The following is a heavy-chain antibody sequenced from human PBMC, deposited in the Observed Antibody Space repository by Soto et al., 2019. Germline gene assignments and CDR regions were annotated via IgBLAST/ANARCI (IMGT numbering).Heavy chain of an antibody. CDR3: ASPQQWLGQRGDFDY. D-gene: IGHD6-19*01. J-gene: IGHJ4*02. V-gene: IGHV3-7*05. Sequence: EVQLVESGGGLVQPGGSLRLSCAASGFTFSNYWMSWVRQAAGKGLEWVANIRQDGSDKYYVDSVKGRFTISRDNSKNSLYLQMNSLRAEDTAVYYCASPQQWLGQRGDFDYWGQGTLVTVSS. CDR1: GFTFSNYW. CDR2: IRQDGSDK.